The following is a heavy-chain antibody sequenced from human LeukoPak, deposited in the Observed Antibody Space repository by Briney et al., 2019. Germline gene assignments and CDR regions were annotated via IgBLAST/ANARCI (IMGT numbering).Heavy chain of an antibody. CDR2: IYVSGST. J-gene: IGHJ4*02. Sequence: SETLSLTCTVSGGSITYDNSYWTWIRQPAGRGLEWIGRIYVSGSTNYNPSLKSRVTISIDMWKNQFSLNLNSVTAADTAIYYCARLDGSGTRGILDSWGQGTLVTVSA. D-gene: IGHD3-10*01. CDR1: GGSITYDNSY. CDR3: ARLDGSGTRGILDS. V-gene: IGHV4-61*02.